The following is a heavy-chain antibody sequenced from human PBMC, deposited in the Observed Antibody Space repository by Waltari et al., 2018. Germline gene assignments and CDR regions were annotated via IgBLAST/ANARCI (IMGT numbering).Heavy chain of an antibody. Sequence: QVQLQESGPGLVKPSQTLSLTCTVSGGSISSGSYYWSWIRQPAGKGLEWIGYIYTSGSTNYNPSLKSRVTISVDTSKNQFSLKLSSVTAADTAVYYCAREFYGSGSYLGYWGQGTLVTVSS. CDR3: AREFYGSGSYLGY. CDR2: IYTSGST. V-gene: IGHV4-61*09. D-gene: IGHD3-10*01. J-gene: IGHJ4*02. CDR1: GGSISSGSYY.